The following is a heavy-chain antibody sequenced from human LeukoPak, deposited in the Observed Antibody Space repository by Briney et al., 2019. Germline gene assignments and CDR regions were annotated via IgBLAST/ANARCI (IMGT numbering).Heavy chain of an antibody. J-gene: IGHJ4*02. CDR2: IIPIFGTA. Sequence: SVKVSCKASGGTFSSYAISWVRQAPGQGLEWMGRIIPIFGTANYAQKFQGRVTITTDESTSTAYMELSSLRSEDTAVYYCAREARGIVVVPAAIHRFDYWGQGTLVTASS. D-gene: IGHD2-2*01. CDR1: GGTFSSYA. V-gene: IGHV1-69*05. CDR3: AREARGIVVVPAAIHRFDY.